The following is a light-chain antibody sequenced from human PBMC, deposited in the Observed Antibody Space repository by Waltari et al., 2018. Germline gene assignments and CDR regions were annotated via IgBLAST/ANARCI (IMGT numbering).Light chain of an antibody. CDR3: QSYDSANHWV. CDR2: DDN. CDR1: SGNIASTS. Sequence: NFMLTQPHSVSESPGKTVTISCTRSSGNIASTSVQWYQQRPGSAPVTVIYDDNRRPSGVPDRFSASIDSSSNVASLFISGLETEDEADYYCQSYDSANHWVFGGGTKVTVL. J-gene: IGLJ3*02. V-gene: IGLV6-57*03.